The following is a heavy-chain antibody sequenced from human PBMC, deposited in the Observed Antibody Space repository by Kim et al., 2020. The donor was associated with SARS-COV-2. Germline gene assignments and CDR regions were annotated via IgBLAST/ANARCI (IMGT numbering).Heavy chain of an antibody. D-gene: IGHD2-21*02. Sequence: GGSLRLSCAASGFTFSDYYMSWIRQAPGKGLEWVSYISSSSSYTNYADSVKGRFTISRDNAKNSLYLQMNSLRAEDTAVYYCARGGYCGGDCYRLKVPVDVWGQGTTVTVSS. CDR3: ARGGYCGGDCYRLKVPVDV. V-gene: IGHV3-11*03. CDR2: ISSSSSYT. J-gene: IGHJ6*02. CDR1: GFTFSDYY.